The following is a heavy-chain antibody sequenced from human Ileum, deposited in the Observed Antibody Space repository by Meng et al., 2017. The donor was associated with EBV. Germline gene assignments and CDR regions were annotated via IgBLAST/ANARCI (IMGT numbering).Heavy chain of an antibody. CDR3: ARERGGGDRGIQ. CDR2: MSYTGST. V-gene: IGHV4-61*08. Sequence: VQLQESAPGRGKPSDTLSLTCAVSNGSVSSYGYYWTWIRQPPGKGLEWIGYMSYTGSTNYKSTLKSRVTISVDKSKNQFSLKLSSVTAADTAVYYCARERGGGDRGIQWGQGTLVTVSS. CDR1: NGSVSSYGYY. J-gene: IGHJ4*02. D-gene: IGHD2-21*02.